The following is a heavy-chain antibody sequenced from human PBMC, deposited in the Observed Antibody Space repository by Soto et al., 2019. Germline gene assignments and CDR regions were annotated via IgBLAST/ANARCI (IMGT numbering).Heavy chain of an antibody. J-gene: IGHJ6*02. Sequence: GGSLRLSCAASGFTFDDYTMHWVRQAPGKGLEWVSLISWDGGSTYYADSVKGRFTISRDNSKNSLYLQMNSLRTEDTALYYCAKDAGSGSYYYGMDVWGQGTTVTVSS. D-gene: IGHD1-26*01. CDR1: GFTFDDYT. CDR2: ISWDGGST. CDR3: AKDAGSGSYYYGMDV. V-gene: IGHV3-43*01.